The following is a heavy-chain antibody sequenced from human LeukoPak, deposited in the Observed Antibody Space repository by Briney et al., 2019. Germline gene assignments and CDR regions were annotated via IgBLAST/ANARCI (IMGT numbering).Heavy chain of an antibody. CDR2: ISYDGIMK. CDR1: GFSFSTHG. Sequence: GGSLRLSCAASGFSFSTHGVTWVRQAPGKGLRWVAFISYDGIMKYFADSVKGRFTISRDNSKNTLYLQMDRLRPDDTAVYYCARVSAAAAHSYAFDVWGRGTLVTVSS. V-gene: IGHV3-30*01. J-gene: IGHJ3*01. CDR3: ARVSAAAAHSYAFDV. D-gene: IGHD2-2*01.